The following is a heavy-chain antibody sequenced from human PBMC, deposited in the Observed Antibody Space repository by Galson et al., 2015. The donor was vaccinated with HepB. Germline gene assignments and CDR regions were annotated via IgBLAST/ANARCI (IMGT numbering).Heavy chain of an antibody. CDR1: GFTFSSYG. Sequence: SLRLSCAASGFTFSSYGMHWVRQAPGKGLEWVAVISYDGSNKYYADSVKGRFTISRDNSKNTLYLQMNSLRAEDTAVYYCAKDADILTGPNHNFDYWGQGTLVTVSS. CDR3: AKDADILTGPNHNFDY. V-gene: IGHV3-30*18. CDR2: ISYDGSNK. D-gene: IGHD3-9*01. J-gene: IGHJ4*02.